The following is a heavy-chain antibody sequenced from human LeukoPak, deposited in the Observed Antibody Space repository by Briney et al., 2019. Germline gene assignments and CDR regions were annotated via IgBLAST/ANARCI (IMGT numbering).Heavy chain of an antibody. D-gene: IGHD3-22*01. CDR1: GFTVTSSA. V-gene: IGHV1-58*01. Sequence: SVKVSCKASGFTVTSSAVQWVRQARGQRLEWIGWIVVGSGNTNYAQKFQERVTITRDMSTSTAYMELSSLRSEDTAVYYCAAETYYYDSSGPPWGQGTLVTVSS. CDR2: IVVGSGNT. J-gene: IGHJ5*02. CDR3: AAETYYYDSSGPP.